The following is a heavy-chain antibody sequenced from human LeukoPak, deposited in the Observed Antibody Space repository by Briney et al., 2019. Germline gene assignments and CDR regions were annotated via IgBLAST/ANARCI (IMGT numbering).Heavy chain of an antibody. J-gene: IGHJ4*02. CDR3: ARGRDSSGWYEGFDY. D-gene: IGHD6-19*01. CDR1: GFTFSSSA. CDR2: ISYDGSNK. Sequence: PGGSLRLSCAASGFTFSSSAMHWVRQAPDKGLEWVAVISYDGSNKYYADSVKGRFTISRDNSKNTLYLQMNSLRADDTAVHYCARGRDSSGWYEGFDYWGQGTLVTVSS. V-gene: IGHV3-30-3*01.